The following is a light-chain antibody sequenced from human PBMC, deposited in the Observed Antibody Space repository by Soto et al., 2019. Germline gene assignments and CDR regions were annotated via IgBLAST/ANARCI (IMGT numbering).Light chain of an antibody. CDR2: AAS. CDR3: QQYTNVPA. Sequence: DIQVTQSPSSLSASVGDRVTITCRASQGISSYLAWYQQIPGKVPKLLISAASTLQSEVPSRFSGSGSGTDFTLTISSLQHEDVETYYCQQYTNVPAFGGGTKVEIK. CDR1: QGISSY. V-gene: IGKV1-27*01. J-gene: IGKJ4*01.